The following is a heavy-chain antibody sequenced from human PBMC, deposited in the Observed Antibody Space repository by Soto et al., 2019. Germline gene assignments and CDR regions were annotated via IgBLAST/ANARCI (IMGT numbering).Heavy chain of an antibody. D-gene: IGHD1-1*01. CDR2: IRSKAYGGTT. V-gene: IGHV3-49*03. J-gene: IGHJ6*02. CDR3: TVRDNGNYYYYYGMDV. CDR1: GFTFGYYA. Sequence: PGGSLRLSCTASGFTFGYYAMSWFRQAPGKGLEWVGFIRSKAYGGTTEYAASVKGRFTISRDDSKSIAYLQMNSLKTEDTAVYYXTVRDNGNYYYYYGMDVWGQGTTVTVSS.